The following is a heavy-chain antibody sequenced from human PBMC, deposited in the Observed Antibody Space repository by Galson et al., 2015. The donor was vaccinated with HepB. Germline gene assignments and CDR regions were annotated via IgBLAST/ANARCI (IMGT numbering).Heavy chain of an antibody. V-gene: IGHV3-23*01. Sequence: SLRLSCAASGFTFSSYAMSWVRQAPGKGLECVSGLSGSGGRTHYADSVKGRFTISRDNSKNTLYLQMNSLGAEDTAIYYCAKEVNISTWFPFDNWGQGTLVTVSS. CDR1: GFTFSSYA. CDR3: AKEVNISTWFPFDN. CDR2: LSGSGGRT. J-gene: IGHJ4*02. D-gene: IGHD6-13*01.